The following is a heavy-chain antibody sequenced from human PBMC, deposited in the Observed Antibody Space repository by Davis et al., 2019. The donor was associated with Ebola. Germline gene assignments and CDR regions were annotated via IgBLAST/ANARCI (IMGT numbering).Heavy chain of an antibody. CDR2: IYYSEST. J-gene: IGHJ6*02. V-gene: IGHV4-59*01. CDR1: GGSISSYY. CDR3: ARDRRRYSSSWGYYYYGMDV. D-gene: IGHD6-13*01. Sequence: GSLRLSCTVSGGSISSYYWSWIRQPPGKGLEWIGYIYYSESTNYNPSLKSRVTISIDTSKNQFSLKLSSVTAADTAVYYCARDRRRYSSSWGYYYYGMDVWGQGTTVTVSS.